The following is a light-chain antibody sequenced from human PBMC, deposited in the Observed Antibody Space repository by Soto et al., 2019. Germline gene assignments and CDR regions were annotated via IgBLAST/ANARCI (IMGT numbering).Light chain of an antibody. CDR1: SSDVGGYNY. CDR3: SSYTSSSTLVV. CDR2: EVS. Sequence: QSALTQPASVSGSPGQSITISCTGTSSDVGGYNYVSWYQQHPGKAPKFMIYEVSNRPSGVSNRFSVSKSGNTASLTISGLQAEDEADYYCSSYTSSSTLVVFGGGTKLTVL. V-gene: IGLV2-14*01. J-gene: IGLJ2*01.